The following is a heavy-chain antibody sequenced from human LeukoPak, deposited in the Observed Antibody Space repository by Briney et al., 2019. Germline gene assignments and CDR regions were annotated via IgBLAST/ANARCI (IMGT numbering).Heavy chain of an antibody. CDR3: ARYYSSSWGLDY. Sequence: ASVKVSCKASGYTFTGYYMHWVRQAPGQGLEWMGWINPNSGGTNYAQKFQGRVTMTRDTSISTAYMGLSRLRSDDTAVYYCARYYSSSWGLDYWGQGTLVTVSS. V-gene: IGHV1-2*02. CDR1: GYTFTGYY. J-gene: IGHJ4*02. CDR2: INPNSGGT. D-gene: IGHD6-13*01.